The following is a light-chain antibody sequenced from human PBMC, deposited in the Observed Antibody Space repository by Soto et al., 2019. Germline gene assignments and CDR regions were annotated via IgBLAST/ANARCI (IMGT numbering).Light chain of an antibody. Sequence: QSALTQPASVSGSPGQSITISCTGTSSDVGGHDYVSWYQQYPGKAPKLIIYDVTDRPSGVSDRFSGSKSGNMASLTISGLQAEDEAHYYCTSYTTTTTWVFGGGTKLTVL. CDR1: SSDVGGHDY. CDR3: TSYTTTTTWV. CDR2: DVT. J-gene: IGLJ3*02. V-gene: IGLV2-14*01.